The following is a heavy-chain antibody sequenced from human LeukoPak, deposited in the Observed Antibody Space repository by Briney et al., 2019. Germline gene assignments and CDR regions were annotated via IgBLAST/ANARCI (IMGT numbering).Heavy chain of an antibody. CDR2: INPNSGGT. J-gene: IGHJ4*02. Sequence: GASVKVSCKASGYTFTGYYMHWVLQAPGQGLEWMGWINPNSGGTNYAQKFQGRVTMTRDTSISTAYMELSSLRSEDTAVYYCARPAAHSDFDYWGQGTLVTVSS. CDR1: GYTFTGYY. CDR3: ARPAAHSDFDY. V-gene: IGHV1-2*02. D-gene: IGHD6-13*01.